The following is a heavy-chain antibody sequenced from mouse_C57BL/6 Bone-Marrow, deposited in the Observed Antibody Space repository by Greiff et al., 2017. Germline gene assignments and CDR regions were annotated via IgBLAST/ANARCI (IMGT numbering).Heavy chain of an antibody. CDR1: GYAFSSSW. CDR3: AREKGPYYGSSYGYYAMDY. Sequence: QVQLQQPGPELVKPGASVKISCKASGYAFSSSWMNWVKQRPGKGLEWIGRIYPGDGDTNYNGKFKGQATLTADKSSSTAYMQLSSLTSEDSAVYFCAREKGPYYGSSYGYYAMDYWGQGTSVTVSS. CDR2: IYPGDGDT. J-gene: IGHJ4*01. V-gene: IGHV1-82*01. D-gene: IGHD1-1*01.